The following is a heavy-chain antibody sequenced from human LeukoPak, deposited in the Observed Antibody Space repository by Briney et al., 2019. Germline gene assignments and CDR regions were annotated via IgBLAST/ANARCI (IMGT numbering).Heavy chain of an antibody. CDR3: AKGVYVDPLSGGMDV. Sequence: GGSLRLSCAASGFTFSSYAMSWVRQAPGKGLEWVSAISGSGGSTYYADSVKGRFTISRDNSKNTLYLQMNSLRAEDTAVYYCAKGVYVDPLSGGMDVWGQGTTVTVSS. V-gene: IGHV3-23*01. D-gene: IGHD2/OR15-2a*01. CDR1: GFTFSSYA. CDR2: ISGSGGST. J-gene: IGHJ6*02.